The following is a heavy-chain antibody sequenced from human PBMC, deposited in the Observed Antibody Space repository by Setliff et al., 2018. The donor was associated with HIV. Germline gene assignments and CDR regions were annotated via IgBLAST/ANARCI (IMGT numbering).Heavy chain of an antibody. CDR1: GGSISSYY. Sequence: PSETLSLICTVSGGSISSYYWSWIRQPPGKGLEWIGYIYYSGSTNYNPSLKSRVTISVDTSKNQFSLKLSSVTAADTAVYYCAREREGYYDSSGYYYGAFDIWGQGTMVTVSS. CDR3: AREREGYYDSSGYYYGAFDI. CDR2: IYYSGST. J-gene: IGHJ3*02. D-gene: IGHD3-22*01. V-gene: IGHV4-59*01.